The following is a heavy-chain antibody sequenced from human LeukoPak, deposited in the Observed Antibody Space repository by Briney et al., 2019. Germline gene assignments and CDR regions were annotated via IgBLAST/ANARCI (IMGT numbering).Heavy chain of an antibody. Sequence: IGRIYTSGSTNYNPSLKSRVTISVDTSKNQFSLKPSSVTAADTAVYYCAREGGVELTLDYWGQGTLVTVSS. J-gene: IGHJ4*02. V-gene: IGHV4-61*02. CDR3: AREGGVELTLDY. CDR2: IYTSGST. D-gene: IGHD3-16*01.